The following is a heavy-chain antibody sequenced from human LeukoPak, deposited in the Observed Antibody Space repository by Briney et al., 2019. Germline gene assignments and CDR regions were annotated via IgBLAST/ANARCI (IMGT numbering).Heavy chain of an antibody. J-gene: IGHJ4*02. CDR2: IKSKTDGGTT. D-gene: IGHD2-21*02. CDR3: TTDSRGAYCGGDCYGLYDY. CDR1: VFTFSNAW. V-gene: IGHV3-15*01. Sequence: PGGSLRLSCAASVFTFSNAWMSWVRQAPGKGLEWVGRIKSKTDGGTTDYAAPVKGRFTISRDDSKNTLYLQMNSLKTEDTAVYYCTTDSRGAYCGGDCYGLYDYWGQGTLVTVSS.